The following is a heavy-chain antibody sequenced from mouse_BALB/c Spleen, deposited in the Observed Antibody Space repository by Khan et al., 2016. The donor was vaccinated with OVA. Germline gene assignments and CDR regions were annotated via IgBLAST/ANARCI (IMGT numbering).Heavy chain of an antibody. V-gene: IGHV5-6*01. Sequence: EVELVESGGDLVKPGGSLKLSCAASGFTFSTYGMSWVRQTPDKRLEWVATVSTGGGYTYYPDSVKGRFPISRDNAKNPLYLQMSGLKSEDTAMFYCTRLAYYYDSEGFAYWGQGTLVTVSA. CDR2: VSTGGGYT. CDR1: GFTFSTYG. J-gene: IGHJ3*01. CDR3: TRLAYYYDSEGFAY. D-gene: IGHD1-1*01.